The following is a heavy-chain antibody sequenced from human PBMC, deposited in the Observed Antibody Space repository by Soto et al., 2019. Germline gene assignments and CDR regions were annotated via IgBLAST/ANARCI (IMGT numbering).Heavy chain of an antibody. V-gene: IGHV4-30-4*01. CDR1: SGSISSGDYC. J-gene: IGHJ6*02. Sequence: QVQLQESGPGLVKPSQTLSLTCTVSSGSISSGDYCWNWIRQPPGKGLEWIGFTYYSGGPYYHPSLKRRVTTSVHTSKHRCGPKLSSVAPADTAVYYSVRVSLYYDGRDVWGQGTTVTVSS. CDR2: TYYSGGP. CDR3: VRVSLYYDGRDV.